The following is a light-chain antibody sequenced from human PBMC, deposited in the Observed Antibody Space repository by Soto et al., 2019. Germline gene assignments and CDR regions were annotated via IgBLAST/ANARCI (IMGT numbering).Light chain of an antibody. J-gene: IGKJ4*01. CDR2: GSS. CDR3: QQYCCSLLS. Sequence: EIVLTQSPGTLSLSPGEGATLSCRASQSVSNNFVAWYQQRPGKAPRLLIYGSSSRASGIPDRFSGSGSGTDFPLTISRLEPEGFAVYYCQQYCCSLLSFGGGTKVEIK. CDR1: QSVSNNF. V-gene: IGKV3-20*01.